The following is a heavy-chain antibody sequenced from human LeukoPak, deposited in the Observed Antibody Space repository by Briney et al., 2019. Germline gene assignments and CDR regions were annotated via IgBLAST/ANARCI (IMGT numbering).Heavy chain of an antibody. J-gene: IGHJ4*02. D-gene: IGHD2-15*01. V-gene: IGHV4-59*01. CDR3: ARLLAGCPGGRCRAHFDY. CDR2: IYYSGST. Sequence: SETLSLTCSVSGDSLSSNYWSWMRQPPGKGLEWIGYIYYSGSTNYNPSLKSRVTTSVDTSKNQCSPNLSSVTAADTAVYYCARLLAGCPGGRCRAHFDYWGQGTLVTVSS. CDR1: GDSLSSNY.